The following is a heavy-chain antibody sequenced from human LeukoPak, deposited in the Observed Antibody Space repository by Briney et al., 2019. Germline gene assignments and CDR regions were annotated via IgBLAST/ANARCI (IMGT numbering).Heavy chain of an antibody. CDR1: ELTFTSYT. Sequence: GGPLTSSFAPPELTFTSYTMNWFRKPPGRGREWVSAIGGRGGSTFYADSVKGRFTISRDNSKSTLDLQMNSLSAEDTAVYYCARASYSETYQYYFDYWGQETLVTVSS. D-gene: IGHD1-26*01. CDR3: ARASYSETYQYYFDY. V-gene: IGHV3-23*01. CDR2: IGGRGGST. J-gene: IGHJ4*02.